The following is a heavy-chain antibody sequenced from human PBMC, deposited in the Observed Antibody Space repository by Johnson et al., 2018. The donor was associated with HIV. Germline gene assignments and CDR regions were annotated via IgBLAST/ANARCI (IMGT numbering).Heavy chain of an antibody. D-gene: IGHD5-24*01. V-gene: IGHV3-20*04. CDR3: ARFGRGGSHAFDI. Sequence: EQLVESGGGLVQPGGSLRLSCAASGFRFDDYGMTWVRQAPGKGLEWVSGINWNGDSTGYADSVKGRFTISRDNAKNSLYLQMNSLRAEDTALYYCARFGRGGSHAFDIWGQGTMVTVSS. J-gene: IGHJ3*02. CDR2: INWNGDST. CDR1: GFRFDDYG.